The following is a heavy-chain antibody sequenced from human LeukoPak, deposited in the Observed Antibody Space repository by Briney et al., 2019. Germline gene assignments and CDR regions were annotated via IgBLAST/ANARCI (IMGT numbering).Heavy chain of an antibody. J-gene: IGHJ6*03. D-gene: IGHD4-11*01. CDR1: VYTLTSYD. Sequence: ASVKVSRKASVYTLTSYDINWVREATGPGLEWMGWMNPNSGNTGYEQKFQGRVTITRNISISTAYIELSSLRSEDTAVYYCARSNYDQNYYYYYMDVWGKGTTGTVSS. V-gene: IGHV1-8*03. CDR3: ARSNYDQNYYYYYMDV. CDR2: MNPNSGNT.